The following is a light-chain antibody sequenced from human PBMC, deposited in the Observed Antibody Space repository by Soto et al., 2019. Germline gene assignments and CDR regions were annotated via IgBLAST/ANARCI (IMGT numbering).Light chain of an antibody. J-gene: IGKJ5*01. CDR2: DAS. CDR1: QSVSSN. V-gene: IGKV3D-11*03. Sequence: EIVLTQSPATLSLSPGERATLSCRASQSVSSNLAWYQQKPGQAPRLLIYDASNRATGIPARFSGSGSGTDFILTTSSLEPADFAVYYCQQYGNSPITFGQGTRLEI. CDR3: QQYGNSPIT.